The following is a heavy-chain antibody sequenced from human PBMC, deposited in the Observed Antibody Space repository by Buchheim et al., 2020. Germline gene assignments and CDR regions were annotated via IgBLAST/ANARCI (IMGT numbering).Heavy chain of an antibody. CDR1: GFKFNDYA. Sequence: EVHLVESGGDLVQPGRSLRLSCVGSGFKFNDYAMHWVRQAPGKGLEWVSGISWDSGSLGYADSVKGRFTISRDDAKNALYLQMNSLRAEDTALYYCAKDMTWNFYYGMDVWGQGTT. CDR3: AKDMTWNFYYGMDV. CDR2: ISWDSGSL. V-gene: IGHV3-9*01. J-gene: IGHJ6*02.